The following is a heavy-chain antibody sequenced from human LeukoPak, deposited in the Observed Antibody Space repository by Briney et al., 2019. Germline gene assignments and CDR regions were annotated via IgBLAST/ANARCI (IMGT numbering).Heavy chain of an antibody. D-gene: IGHD5-12*01. CDR2: INPNSGGT. CDR3: ARARNFFGYDQYYYYGMDV. V-gene: IGHV1-2*02. Sequence: ASVKVSCKASGYTFTGYYMHWVRQAPGQGLEWMGWINPNSGGTNYAQKFQGRVTMTRDTSISKAYMELSRLRSDDTAVYYCARARNFFGYDQYYYYGMDVWGQGATVTVSS. CDR1: GYTFTGYY. J-gene: IGHJ6*02.